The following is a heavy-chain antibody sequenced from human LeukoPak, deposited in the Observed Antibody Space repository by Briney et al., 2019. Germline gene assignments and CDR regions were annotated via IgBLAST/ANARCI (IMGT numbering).Heavy chain of an antibody. J-gene: IGHJ4*02. D-gene: IGHD3-9*01. CDR1: GGSFSGYY. CDR2: INHSGST. CDR3: ARGRLGRSDY. Sequence: PSETLSLTCAVYGGSFSGYYWSWIRQPPGKGLEWIGEINHSGSTNYNPSLKSRVTISVDTSKNQFSLKLSSVTAADTAVYYCARGRLGRSDYWGQGTLVTVSS. V-gene: IGHV4-34*01.